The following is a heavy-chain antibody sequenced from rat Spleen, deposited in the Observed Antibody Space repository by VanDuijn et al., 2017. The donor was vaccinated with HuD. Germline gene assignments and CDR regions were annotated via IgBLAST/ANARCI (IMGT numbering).Heavy chain of an antibody. J-gene: IGHJ2*01. Sequence: EVQLVESGGGLVQPGRSLRLSCVGSGFTFNDYWMTWVRQAPGKGLEWVSSISNDGGTTYYPDSVRGRFTISRDNAKSTLYLQLNSLRSEDTATYYCTKNWEAYYWGQGVMVTVSS. CDR1: GFTFNDYW. D-gene: IGHD5-1*01. CDR3: TKNWEAYY. V-gene: IGHV5-31*01. CDR2: ISNDGGTT.